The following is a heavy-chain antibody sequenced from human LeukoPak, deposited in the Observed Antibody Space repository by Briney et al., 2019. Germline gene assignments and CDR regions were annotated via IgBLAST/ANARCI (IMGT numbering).Heavy chain of an antibody. Sequence: PGGSLRLSCAASGFTFSNYWMHWVRQDPGKGLVWVSYINPDGSNTNYADSVKGRFTISRDNAKNALYLQMNSLRAEDTAVYYCARWGYSGYAPYYYMDVWGKGTTVTVSS. CDR3: ARWGYSGYAPYYYMDV. V-gene: IGHV3-74*01. CDR2: INPDGSNT. CDR1: GFTFSNYW. J-gene: IGHJ6*03. D-gene: IGHD5-12*01.